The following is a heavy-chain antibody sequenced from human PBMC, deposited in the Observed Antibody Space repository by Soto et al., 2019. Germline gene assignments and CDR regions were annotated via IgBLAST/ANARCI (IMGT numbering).Heavy chain of an antibody. CDR2: IYYSGST. CDR3: ASSLSNSPTTLDY. CDR1: GGSISSYY. Sequence: SVTLSLTCTVSGGSISSYYWSWIRQPPGKGLEWIGYIYYSGSTNYNPSLKSRVTISVDTSKNQFSLKLSSVTAADTAVYYCASSLSNSPTTLDYWGQGTTVTVSS. J-gene: IGHJ4*03. D-gene: IGHD1-1*01. V-gene: IGHV4-59*01.